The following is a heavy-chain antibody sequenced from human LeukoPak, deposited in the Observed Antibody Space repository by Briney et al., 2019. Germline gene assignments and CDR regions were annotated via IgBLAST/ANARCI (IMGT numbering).Heavy chain of an antibody. J-gene: IGHJ4*02. CDR3: ARAPTTYYYDSSGYEILGGDFDY. CDR2: IYYSGST. V-gene: IGHV4-30-4*01. D-gene: IGHD3-22*01. CDR1: GGSVSSGRYY. Sequence: QPSETLSLTCTVSGGSVSSGRYYWSWIRQPPGKGLEWIGYIYYSGSTYYNPSLKSRVTISVDTSKNQFSLKLSSVTAADTAVYYCARAPTTYYYDSSGYEILGGDFDYWGQGTLVTVSS.